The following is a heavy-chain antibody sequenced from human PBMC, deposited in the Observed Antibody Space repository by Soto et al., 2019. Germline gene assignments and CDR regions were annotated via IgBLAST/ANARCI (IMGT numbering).Heavy chain of an antibody. V-gene: IGHV3-30*03. CDR3: ARDFGHGYYLDY. CDR1: GFTFSSYG. D-gene: IGHD3-3*01. J-gene: IGHJ4*02. CDR2: ISYDGSNK. Sequence: LRLSCAASGFTFSSYGMHWVRQAPGKGLEWVAVISYDGSNKYYADSVRGRFTISRDNAESSLYLQMNSLRDEDTAVYFCARDFGHGYYLDYWGRGTLVTVSS.